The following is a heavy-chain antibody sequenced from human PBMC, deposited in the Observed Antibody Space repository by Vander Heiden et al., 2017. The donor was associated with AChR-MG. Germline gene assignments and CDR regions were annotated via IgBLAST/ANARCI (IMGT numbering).Heavy chain of an antibody. CDR2: ISYSGSA. V-gene: IGHV4-39*01. J-gene: IGHJ2*01. CDR3: GRQGSSYGRMAYFDL. D-gene: IGHD3-3*01. CDR1: GDSISSTYY. Sequence: QLQLQESGPGLVKPSETLSLTCTLSGDSISSTYYWGWIRQPPGKGLDWIGSISYSGSASYNLSLKSRVTIFVDTTKNQFSLKLNSVTAADTAVYYCGRQGSSYGRMAYFDLWGRGALVTVSS.